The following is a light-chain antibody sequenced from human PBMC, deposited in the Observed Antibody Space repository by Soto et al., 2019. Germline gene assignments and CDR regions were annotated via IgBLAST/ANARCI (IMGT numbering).Light chain of an antibody. V-gene: IGLV2-11*01. CDR2: DVS. CDR3: CSYAGSPRDV. J-gene: IGLJ1*01. Sequence: QSVLTQPRSVSGSPGQSGTISCTGTSSDVGGYNYVSWYQQHPGKAPKVMIYDVSERPSGVPDRFSGSKSGNTASLTISGLQAEDEADYYCCSYAGSPRDVFGTGTKLTVL. CDR1: SSDVGGYNY.